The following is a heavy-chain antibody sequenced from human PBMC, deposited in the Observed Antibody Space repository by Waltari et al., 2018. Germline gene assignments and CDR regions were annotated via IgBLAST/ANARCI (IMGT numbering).Heavy chain of an antibody. J-gene: IGHJ4*02. V-gene: IGHV4-34*01. CDR1: GGSFSGYY. CDR2: INHSGST. CDR3: ARQRHNWNDKVDYFDY. D-gene: IGHD1-20*01. Sequence: QVQLQQWGAGLLKPSETLSLTCAVYGGSFSGYYWSWIRQPPGKGLEWIGEINHSGSTNYNPSLKRRVTISVDTSKNQFSLKLSSVTAADTAVYYCARQRHNWNDKVDYFDYWGQGTLVTVSS.